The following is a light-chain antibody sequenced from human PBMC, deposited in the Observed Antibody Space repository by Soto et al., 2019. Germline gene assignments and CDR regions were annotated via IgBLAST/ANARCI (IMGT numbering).Light chain of an antibody. CDR2: DVT. CDR3: CSFAGAYSYV. V-gene: IGLV2-11*01. CDR1: SSDVGRYDY. J-gene: IGLJ1*01. Sequence: LTQPRSVSASPGQSVTISCTGTSSDVGRYDYVSWYQQHPGKAPKLIVYDVTERPSGVPDRFSGSKSGNTASLTISGLQAEDEADYSCCSFAGAYSYVFGTGTKGTVL.